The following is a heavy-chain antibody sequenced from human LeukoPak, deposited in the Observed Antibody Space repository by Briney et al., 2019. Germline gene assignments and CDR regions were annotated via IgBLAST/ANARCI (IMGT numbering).Heavy chain of an antibody. CDR3: ARAQGTTVTGYYYYYMDV. CDR2: IYSGGST. V-gene: IGHV3-66*02. Sequence: GGSLRLSCAASGFTVSSNYMSWVRQAPGKGLEWVSVIYSGGSTYYADSVKGRFTISRDNSKNTLYLQMNSLRAEDTAVYYCARAQGTTVTGYYYYYMDVWGKGTTVTVSS. J-gene: IGHJ6*03. D-gene: IGHD4-11*01. CDR1: GFTVSSNY.